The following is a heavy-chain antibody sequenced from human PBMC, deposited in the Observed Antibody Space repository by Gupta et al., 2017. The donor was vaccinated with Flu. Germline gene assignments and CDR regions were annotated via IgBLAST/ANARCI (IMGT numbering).Heavy chain of an antibody. CDR1: GFHFTSLT. D-gene: IGHD6-13*01. CDR2: ISASGSHI. Sequence: EVQLVESGGGLVQPGGSLRPSCVASGFHFTSLTMNWVRQVPGKGLEWLSYISASGSHIVYADSVKGRFTVSRDDAKNSLYLLMNSLRDEDTAVYYCASHRSSNWFENWGQGTLVTVSS. J-gene: IGHJ5*02. CDR3: ASHRSSNWFEN. V-gene: IGHV3-48*02.